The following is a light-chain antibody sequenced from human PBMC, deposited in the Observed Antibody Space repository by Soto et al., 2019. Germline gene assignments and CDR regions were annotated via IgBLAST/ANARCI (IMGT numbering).Light chain of an antibody. CDR2: KAS. J-gene: IGKJ1*01. CDR3: QQYNSYWT. V-gene: IGKV1-5*03. Sequence: DIQMPQSPSTLSASVGDRVTITCRASQSISTWLAWYQQKPGKAPNLLIYKASSLESGVPSRFSGSGSGTEFTLTISSLQPDDFATYYCQQYNSYWTFGQGTKVQIK. CDR1: QSISTW.